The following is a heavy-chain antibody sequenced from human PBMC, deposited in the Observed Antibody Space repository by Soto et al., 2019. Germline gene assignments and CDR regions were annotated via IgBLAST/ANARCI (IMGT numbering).Heavy chain of an antibody. Sequence: SETLSLTCSVSGGSVGSYWWSWIRQPPGKGLEWIGYIYYTGSTNYSPSLKGRVTISLDASKSQFSLKLTSVTAADTAVYYCARGPGASDYYFDYWRPGTLATVSS. CDR2: IYYTGST. V-gene: IGHV4-59*02. CDR3: ARGPGASDYYFDY. CDR1: GGSVGSYW. D-gene: IGHD3-10*01. J-gene: IGHJ4*02.